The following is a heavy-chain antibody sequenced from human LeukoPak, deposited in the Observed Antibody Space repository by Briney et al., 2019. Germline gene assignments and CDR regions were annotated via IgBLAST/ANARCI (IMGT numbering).Heavy chain of an antibody. CDR3: ARAKKLVRTKHALDP. D-gene: IGHD6-6*01. V-gene: IGHV4-34*01. J-gene: IGHJ5*02. Sequence: SETLSLTCAVYGGSFSGYYWSWIRQPPGKGLEWIGEINHSGSTNYNPSLKSRVTISVDTSKNQFSLKLSSVTAADTAVYYCARAKKLVRTKHALDPWGQGTLVTVSS. CDR2: INHSGST. CDR1: GGSFSGYY.